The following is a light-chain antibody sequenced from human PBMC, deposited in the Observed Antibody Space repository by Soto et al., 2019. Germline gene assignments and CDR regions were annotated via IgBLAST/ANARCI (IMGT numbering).Light chain of an antibody. CDR1: SSDVGGYNF. CDR2: EVS. CDR3: SSYAGSNIVV. Sequence: QSVLTQPPSASGSPGQSVTISCTGTSSDVGGYNFVSWYQQHPGKAPKLMIYEVSERPSGVPDRFSGSKSGNTASLTVSGLQAEDEADYYCSSYAGSNIVVLGGGTKVTVL. V-gene: IGLV2-8*01. J-gene: IGLJ2*01.